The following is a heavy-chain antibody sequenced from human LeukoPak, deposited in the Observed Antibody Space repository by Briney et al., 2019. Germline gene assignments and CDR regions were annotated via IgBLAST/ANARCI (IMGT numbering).Heavy chain of an antibody. Sequence: SETLSLTCTVSGGSISSYYWSWIRQPPGKGLEWIGRIYSSGSTDYNPSLKSRVTMSVDTSKNKFSLKLSSVTAADTAVYYCARDSGTTGEVKFDPWGQGTLVTVSS. CDR3: ARDSGTTGEVKFDP. CDR2: IYSSGST. CDR1: GGSISSYY. V-gene: IGHV4-4*07. J-gene: IGHJ5*02. D-gene: IGHD3-10*01.